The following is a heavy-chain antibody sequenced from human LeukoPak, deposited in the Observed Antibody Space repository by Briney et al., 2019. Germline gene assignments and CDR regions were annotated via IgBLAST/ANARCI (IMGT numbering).Heavy chain of an antibody. CDR2: INPNSGGT. V-gene: IGHV1-2*06. CDR1: GYTFTGYY. CDR3: ARDLVGYSRDI. D-gene: IGHD6-13*01. Sequence: ASVKVSCRASGYTFTGYYMHWVRQAPGQGLEWMGRINPNSGGTNYAQKFQGRVTMTRDTSISTAYMELSRLRSDDTAVYYCARDLVGYSRDIWGQGTMVTVSS. J-gene: IGHJ3*02.